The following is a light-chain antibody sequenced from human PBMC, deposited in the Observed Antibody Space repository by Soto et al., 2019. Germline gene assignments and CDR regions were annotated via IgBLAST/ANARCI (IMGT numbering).Light chain of an antibody. CDR3: QQYNIWPQT. Sequence: EIVMTQSPATLSVSPGETATLSCRASQSVAGNLAWYQQKPGQPPRLLIYGVSTRATGVPARFSGSGSETEFTLTISSLQSEDFAVYFCQQYNIWPQTFGQGTRWIS. CDR2: GVS. CDR1: QSVAGN. V-gene: IGKV3-15*01. J-gene: IGKJ1*01.